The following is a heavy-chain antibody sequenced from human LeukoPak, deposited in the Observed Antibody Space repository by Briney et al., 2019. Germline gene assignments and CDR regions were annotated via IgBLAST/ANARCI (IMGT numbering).Heavy chain of an antibody. CDR1: GGSISSYY. J-gene: IGHJ6*03. Sequence: PSETLSLTCTVSGGSISSYYWSWIRQPPGKGLEWIGYIYYSGSTNYNPSLKSRVTISVDTSKNQFSLKLSSVTAADTAVYYCASGPNYYYYYYYMDVWGKGTTVTVSS. D-gene: IGHD2-8*01. CDR3: ASGPNYYYYYYYMDV. V-gene: IGHV4-59*01. CDR2: IYYSGST.